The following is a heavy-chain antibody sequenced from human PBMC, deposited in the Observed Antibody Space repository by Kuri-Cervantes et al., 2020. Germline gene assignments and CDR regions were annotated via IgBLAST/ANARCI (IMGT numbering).Heavy chain of an antibody. CDR1: GGSISSYY. J-gene: IGHJ4*02. CDR2: IYYSGST. D-gene: IGHD6-19*01. Sequence: GSLRLSCTVSGGSISSYYWSWIRQPPGKGLEWIGYIYYSGSTYYNPSLKSRVTISVDTSKNQFSLKLSSVTAADTAVYYCARLSGIAVPYYFDYWGQGTLVTGSS. CDR3: ARLSGIAVPYYFDY. V-gene: IGHV4-59*08.